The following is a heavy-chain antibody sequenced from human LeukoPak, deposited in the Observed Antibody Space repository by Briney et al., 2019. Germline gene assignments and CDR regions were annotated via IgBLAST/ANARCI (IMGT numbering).Heavy chain of an antibody. J-gene: IGHJ4*02. Sequence: PSETLSLTCAVYGGSFSGYYWSWIRQPPGKGLEWIGEINHSGSTNYNPSLKSRVTISVDTSKNQFSLKLSSVTAADTAVYYCATSPPEMATIVYWGQGTLVTVSS. CDR2: INHSGST. V-gene: IGHV4-34*01. CDR1: GGSFSGYY. D-gene: IGHD5-24*01. CDR3: ATSPPEMATIVY.